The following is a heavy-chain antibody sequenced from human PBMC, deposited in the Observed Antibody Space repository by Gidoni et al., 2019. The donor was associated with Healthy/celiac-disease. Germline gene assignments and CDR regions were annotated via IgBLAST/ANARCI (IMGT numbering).Heavy chain of an antibody. V-gene: IGHV3-21*01. CDR1: GINCSSYS. CDR3: ARDGRLLVGGIDY. J-gene: IGHJ4*02. Sequence: EVQLVEAGGGVVEPGGAVGLSWAASGINCSSYSMNWVRQAPGKGLEWVSSISSSSSYIYYADSVKGRFTISRDNAKTSLYLQMNSLRAEDTAVYYCARDGRLLVGGIDYWGQGTLVTVSS. D-gene: IGHD6-6*01. CDR2: ISSSSSYI.